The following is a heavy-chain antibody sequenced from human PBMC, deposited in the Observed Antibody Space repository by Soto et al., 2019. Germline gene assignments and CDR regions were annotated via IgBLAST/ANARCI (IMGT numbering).Heavy chain of an antibody. CDR2: ISSSSSYI. CDR3: ARDYYDSSGYYNLNSVDP. D-gene: IGHD3-22*01. Sequence: NPGGSLRLSCAASGFTFSSYSMNWVRQAPGKGLEWVSSISSSSSYIYYADSVKGRFTISRDNAKNSLYLQMNSLRAEDTAVYYCARDYYDSSGYYNLNSVDPWGQGTLVTAPQ. CDR1: GFTFSSYS. V-gene: IGHV3-21*01. J-gene: IGHJ5*02.